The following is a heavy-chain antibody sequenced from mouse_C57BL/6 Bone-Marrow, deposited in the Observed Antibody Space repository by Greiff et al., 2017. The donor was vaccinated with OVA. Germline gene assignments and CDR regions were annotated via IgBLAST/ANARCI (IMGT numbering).Heavy chain of an antibody. J-gene: IGHJ1*03. CDR3: ARDYYGSSWYFDV. Sequence: VQLQQSGPELVKPGASVKISCKASGYTFTDYYMNWVMQSHGKSLEWIGDINPNNGGTSYNQKFKGKATLTVDKSSSTAYMELRSLTSEDSAVYYCARDYYGSSWYFDVWGTGTTVTVSS. CDR2: INPNNGGT. V-gene: IGHV1-26*01. D-gene: IGHD1-1*01. CDR1: GYTFTDYY.